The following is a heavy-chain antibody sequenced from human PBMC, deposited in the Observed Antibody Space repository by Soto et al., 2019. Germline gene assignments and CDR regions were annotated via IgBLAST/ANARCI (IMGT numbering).Heavy chain of an antibody. CDR3: ARGIVVVTAEHYYYYYGMDV. D-gene: IGHD2-21*02. V-gene: IGHV6-1*01. J-gene: IGHJ6*02. CDR2: TYYRSKWYN. CDR1: GDSVSSNSAA. Sequence: SQTLSLTCVISGDSVSSNSAAWNWIRQSPSRGLEWLGRTYYRSKWYNDYAVSVKSRITINPDTSKNQFSLQLNSVTPEDTAVYYCARGIVVVTAEHYYYYYGMDVWGQGATVTVSS.